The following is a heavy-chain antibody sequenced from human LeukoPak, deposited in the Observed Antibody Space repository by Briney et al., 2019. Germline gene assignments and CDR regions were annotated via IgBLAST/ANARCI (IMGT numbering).Heavy chain of an antibody. V-gene: IGHV3-53*01. CDR2: IYSGGSK. D-gene: IGHD6-19*01. CDR3: ARGMAVAGTIDY. CDR1: GFTFSSYA. Sequence: GGSLRLSCAASGFTFSSYAMSWVRQAPGKGLEWVSVIYSGGSKYYADSVKGRFTISRDNSKNTLYLQMNSLRAEDTAVYYCARGMAVAGTIDYWGQGTLVTVSS. J-gene: IGHJ4*02.